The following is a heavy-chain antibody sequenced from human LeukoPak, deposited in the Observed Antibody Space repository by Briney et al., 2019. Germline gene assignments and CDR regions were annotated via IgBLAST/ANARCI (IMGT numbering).Heavy chain of an antibody. CDR3: AKALYGDYYPKYYFDY. Sequence: GGSLRLSCAASGFIFSSYAMSWVRQAPGKGLEWVSAISGSGGSTYYADSVKGRFTISRDNSKNTLYLQMNSLRAEDTAVYYCAKALYGDYYPKYYFDYWGRGTLVTVSS. V-gene: IGHV3-23*01. D-gene: IGHD4-17*01. J-gene: IGHJ4*02. CDR1: GFIFSSYA. CDR2: ISGSGGST.